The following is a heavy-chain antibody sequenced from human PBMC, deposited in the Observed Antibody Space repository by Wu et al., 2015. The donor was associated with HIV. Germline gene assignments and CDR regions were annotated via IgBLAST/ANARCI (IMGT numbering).Heavy chain of an antibody. D-gene: IGHD1-1*01. CDR2: ITPLFGRP. V-gene: IGHV1-69*13. CDR3: AKTNRIVTNGIDFYHYYGMDV. CDR1: GGTFNNYA. J-gene: IGHJ6*02. Sequence: QVQLVQSGAEVKKPGSSVKVSCKASGGTFNNYAINWVRQAPGEGLEWMGRITPLFGRPNYAQRFQGRVTITADESTSTAYMELSSLKSEDTAVYYCAKTNRIVTNGIDFYHYYGMDVWGQGTTVTV.